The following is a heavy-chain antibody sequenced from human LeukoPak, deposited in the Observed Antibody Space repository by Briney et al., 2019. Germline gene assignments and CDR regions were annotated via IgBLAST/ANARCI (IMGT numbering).Heavy chain of an antibody. V-gene: IGHV4-39*02. J-gene: IGHJ4*02. D-gene: IGHD1-26*01. CDR1: GRSISSISYY. CDR3: ARERVGLLDY. Sequence: PSDTLSLTCTLSGRSISSISYYCGWIRQPPGKGLEWIGSIYYSGSTYYNPTLKSRVTICVDTSKNQFSLKLSSVTAADTAVYYCARERVGLLDYWGQGTLVTVSS. CDR2: IYYSGST.